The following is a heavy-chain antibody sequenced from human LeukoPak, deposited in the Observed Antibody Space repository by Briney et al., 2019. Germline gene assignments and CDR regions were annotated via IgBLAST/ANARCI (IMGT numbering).Heavy chain of an antibody. Sequence: ASVKVSCKASGYTFSRYYMHWVRQAPGQGLEWMGIINPSGGSTNYAQKFQGRVTMTRDTSTSTVHMELSSLRSEDTAMYYCARDTDSSGWSGAFDIWGQGTMVTVSS. V-gene: IGHV1-46*01. CDR3: ARDTDSSGWSGAFDI. J-gene: IGHJ3*02. CDR1: GYTFSRYY. CDR2: INPSGGST. D-gene: IGHD6-19*01.